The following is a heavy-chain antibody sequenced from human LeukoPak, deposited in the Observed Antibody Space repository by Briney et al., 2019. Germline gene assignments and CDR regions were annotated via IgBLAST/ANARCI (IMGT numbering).Heavy chain of an antibody. J-gene: IGHJ4*02. CDR1: GFTFNNFA. D-gene: IGHD3-10*01. Sequence: GGSLRLSCAASGFTFNNFAMSWVRQPPGKGLEWVAAISGNGGRTYYTDSVKGRFTISRDNPKNTLYLLMNSLSAEDTALYYCAKEQTSSGYFDYWGQGTLVTVSS. CDR3: AKEQTSSGYFDY. CDR2: ISGNGGRT. V-gene: IGHV3-23*01.